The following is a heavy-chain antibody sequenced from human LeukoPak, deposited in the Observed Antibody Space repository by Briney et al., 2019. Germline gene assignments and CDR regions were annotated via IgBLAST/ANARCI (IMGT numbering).Heavy chain of an antibody. J-gene: IGHJ6*02. CDR1: GYTFTSYD. CDR3: ARVYHSSSWVYYYYYGMDV. Sequence: ASVKVSCKASGYTFTSYDINWVRQATGQGLEWMGWMNPNSGNTGYAQKFQGRVTMTRNTSISTAYMELSSLRSEDTAVYYCARVYHSSSWVYYYYYGMDVWGQGTTGTVSS. D-gene: IGHD6-13*01. V-gene: IGHV1-8*01. CDR2: MNPNSGNT.